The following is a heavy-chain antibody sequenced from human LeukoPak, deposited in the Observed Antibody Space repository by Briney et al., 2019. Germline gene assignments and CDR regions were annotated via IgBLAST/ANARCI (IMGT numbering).Heavy chain of an antibody. CDR3: AKIVGSGSRTF. CDR1: GFTFTHFG. D-gene: IGHD1-26*01. Sequence: GGSLRLSCLASGFTFTHFGMHWVRQAPGKRLEWVTFIQYDGIDKYYADSVKGRFSISRDDSKNTIYLQMNSLKPEDTAVYYCAKIVGSGSRTFWGQGTLVIVSS. CDR2: IQYDGIDK. V-gene: IGHV3-30*02. J-gene: IGHJ4*02.